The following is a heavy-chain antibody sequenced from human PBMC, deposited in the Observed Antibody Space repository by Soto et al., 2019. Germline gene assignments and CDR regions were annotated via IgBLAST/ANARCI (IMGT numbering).Heavy chain of an antibody. CDR3: AKDRRDGEYNSVYDF. V-gene: IGHV3-30*18. CDR1: GFTLSDYG. J-gene: IGHJ4*02. D-gene: IGHD1-1*01. Sequence: HVQLVESGGGVVQPGRSLRLSCAASGFTLSDYGMHWVRQAPGKGLAWVAMISHDGTTKYWADSEKGRFTISRDNSKNALYLQMNSLRAEDTAVYYCAKDRRDGEYNSVYDFWGQGALVTVSS. CDR2: ISHDGTTK.